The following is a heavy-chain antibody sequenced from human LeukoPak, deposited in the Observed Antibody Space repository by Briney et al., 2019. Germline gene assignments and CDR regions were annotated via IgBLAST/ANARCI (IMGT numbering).Heavy chain of an antibody. Sequence: KTSETLSLTCTVSGGSISSGDYYWSWIRQPPGKGLEWIGYIYYSGSTYYNPSLKSRVTISVDTSKNQFSLKLSSVTAADTAVYYCARVWYCSGGSCPGWFDPWGQGTLVTVSS. CDR2: IYYSGST. CDR3: ARVWYCSGGSCPGWFDP. CDR1: GGSISSGDYY. J-gene: IGHJ5*02. V-gene: IGHV4-30-4*01. D-gene: IGHD2-15*01.